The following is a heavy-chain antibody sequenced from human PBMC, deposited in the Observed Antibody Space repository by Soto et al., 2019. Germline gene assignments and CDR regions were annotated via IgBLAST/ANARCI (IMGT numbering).Heavy chain of an antibody. CDR3: ATQWAYCRRTSCEYRCYACAI. J-gene: IGHJ3*02. Sequence: EVQLLESGGGLVQPGGSLRLSCAASGFTFSSYAMSWVRQAPGKGLEWVSAISGSGGSTYYADSVKGRSTISRDNSKNTVYPQMNSLRASDTAVYYCATQWAYCRRTSCEYRCYACAIWGQGTMVTFSS. D-gene: IGHD2-2*01. CDR2: ISGSGGST. CDR1: GFTFSSYA. V-gene: IGHV3-23*01.